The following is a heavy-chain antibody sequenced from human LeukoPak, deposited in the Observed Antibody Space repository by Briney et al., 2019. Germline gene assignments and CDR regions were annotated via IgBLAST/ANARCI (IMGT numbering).Heavy chain of an antibody. CDR3: ARFVFSNYLAY. J-gene: IGHJ4*02. CDR1: GFTFSSYA. CDR2: ISGSGGST. D-gene: IGHD3-3*01. Sequence: GGSLRLSCAASGFTFSSYAMSWVRQAPGKGLEWVSGISGSGGSTYYADSVKGRFTISRDNSKNTLYLLMNSLRAEDTAVYYCARFVFSNYLAYWGQGTLVTVFS. V-gene: IGHV3-23*01.